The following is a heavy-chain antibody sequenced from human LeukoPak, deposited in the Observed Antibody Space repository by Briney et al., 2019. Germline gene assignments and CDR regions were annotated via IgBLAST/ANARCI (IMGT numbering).Heavy chain of an antibody. CDR2: INHSGST. Sequence: PSETLSLTCAVYGGSFSGYYWSWIRQPPGKGLEWIGEINHSGSTNYNPSLKSRVTISVDTSKNQFSLKLSSVTAADTAVYYCARDLGSPPDLAPWGQETLVTVSS. V-gene: IGHV4-34*01. D-gene: IGHD1-14*01. J-gene: IGHJ5*02. CDR3: ARDLGSPPDLAP. CDR1: GGSFSGYY.